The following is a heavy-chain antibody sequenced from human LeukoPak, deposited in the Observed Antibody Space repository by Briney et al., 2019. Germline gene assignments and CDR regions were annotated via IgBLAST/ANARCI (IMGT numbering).Heavy chain of an antibody. Sequence: ASVPVSCKPSGYTLTGYYIHGVRPALGQGVEGMGWINANSGGTNYAQKFQGRVTMTRDTSISTAYMELSRLRSDDTAVYYCAREWRGWAFDIWGQGTMVTVSS. CDR1: GYTLTGYY. J-gene: IGHJ3*02. D-gene: IGHD2-15*01. CDR3: AREWRGWAFDI. V-gene: IGHV1-2*02. CDR2: INANSGGT.